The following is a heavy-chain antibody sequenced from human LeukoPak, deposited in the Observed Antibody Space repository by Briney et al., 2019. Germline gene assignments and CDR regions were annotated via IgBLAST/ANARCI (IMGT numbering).Heavy chain of an antibody. Sequence: QSGGSLRLSCATSGFTFSSYAMSWVRQSPGRGLEWVAVIWYDGSQRYYADSVKGRFTISRDDSQNTIYLQMDSLRAEDTAVYYCATSSPRNYFDHWGQGTLVTVSS. V-gene: IGHV3-33*08. CDR3: ATSSPRNYFDH. CDR2: IWYDGSQR. D-gene: IGHD1-14*01. CDR1: GFTFSSYA. J-gene: IGHJ4*02.